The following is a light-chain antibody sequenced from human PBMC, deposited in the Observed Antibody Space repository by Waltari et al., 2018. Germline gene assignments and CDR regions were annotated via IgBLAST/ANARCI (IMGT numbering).Light chain of an antibody. J-gene: IGKJ2*01. Sequence: DIQMTQSPSSLSASVGDRVTITCQASRDITNFLNWYQHKPGKAPKILIYDASKLETGVPSRFTGSGFVTDFTFTSSSLQPEDIGTYYCQQYDNLPYTFGQGTKLEIK. CDR1: RDITNF. CDR3: QQYDNLPYT. CDR2: DAS. V-gene: IGKV1-33*01.